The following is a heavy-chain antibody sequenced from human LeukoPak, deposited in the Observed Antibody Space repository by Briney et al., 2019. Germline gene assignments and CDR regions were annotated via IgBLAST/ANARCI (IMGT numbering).Heavy chain of an antibody. V-gene: IGHV3-30*02. CDR3: ARDPTTVVKEDAFDI. Sequence: PGGSLRLSCAASGFTFSSYGMHWVRQAPGKGLEWVAFIRYDGSNKYYEDSVKGRFTISRDNSKNTLYLQMNSLRAEDTAVYYCARDPTTVVKEDAFDIWGQGTMVTVSS. J-gene: IGHJ3*02. CDR2: IRYDGSNK. CDR1: GFTFSSYG. D-gene: IGHD4-23*01.